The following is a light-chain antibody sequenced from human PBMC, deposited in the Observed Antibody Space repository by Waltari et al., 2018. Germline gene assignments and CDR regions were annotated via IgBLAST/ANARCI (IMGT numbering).Light chain of an antibody. CDR1: DSNLGAGYD. CDR2: GNT. J-gene: IGLJ3*02. V-gene: IGLV1-40*01. CDR3: QSYDRSLTGSWV. Sequence: QSVLTQSPSVSGAPGQRVTISCTGSDSNLGAGYDVHWYQQLPGTAPKLLIYGNTNRPSGVSDRFSGSKSGTSGSLAITGLQAEDEAYYYCQSYDRSLTGSWVFGGGTKLTVL.